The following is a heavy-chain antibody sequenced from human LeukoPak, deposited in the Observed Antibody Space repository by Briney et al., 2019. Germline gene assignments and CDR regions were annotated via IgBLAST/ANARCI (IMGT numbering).Heavy chain of an antibody. CDR2: INTDGSIS. D-gene: IGHD3-22*01. CDR3: VRGSTGYLIDY. Sequence: GGSLRLSCVASGVTFSTSWMHWVRQTPGKGLVWVSVINTDGSISVYADSVKGRFTISRHNAKNTLYLQMNCLRPEDTATYYCVRGSTGYLIDYWGQGTLVTVSS. CDR1: GVTFSTSW. J-gene: IGHJ4*02. V-gene: IGHV3-74*01.